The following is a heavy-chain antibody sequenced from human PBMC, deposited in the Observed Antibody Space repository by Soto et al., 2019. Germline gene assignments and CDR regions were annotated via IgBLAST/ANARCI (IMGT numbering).Heavy chain of an antibody. D-gene: IGHD2-2*01. CDR3: ARVGYQLLFGRANYYYYGMDV. CDR2: IYYSGST. V-gene: IGHV4-59*01. J-gene: IGHJ6*02. CDR1: GGSIGSYY. Sequence: PSETLCLTCTVSGGSIGSYYWSWIRQPPGKGLEWIGYIYYSGSTNYNPSLKSRVTISVDTSKNQFSLKLSSVTAADTAVYYCARVGYQLLFGRANYYYYGMDVWGQGTTVTVSS.